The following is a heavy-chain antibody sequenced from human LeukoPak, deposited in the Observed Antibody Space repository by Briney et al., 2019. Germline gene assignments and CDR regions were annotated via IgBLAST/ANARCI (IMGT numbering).Heavy chain of an antibody. CDR3: ARRWLGDPYGMDV. Sequence: GGSLRLSCAASGFIFSNYAMTWVRQAPGKGLEWVSIIGGVSESFYYADSVKGRFTVSRDSSKDTLYLQINSLGDEDTAVYYCARRWLGDPYGMDVWGQGTTVSVSS. V-gene: IGHV3-23*01. D-gene: IGHD3-10*01. J-gene: IGHJ6*02. CDR1: GFIFSNYA. CDR2: IGGVSESF.